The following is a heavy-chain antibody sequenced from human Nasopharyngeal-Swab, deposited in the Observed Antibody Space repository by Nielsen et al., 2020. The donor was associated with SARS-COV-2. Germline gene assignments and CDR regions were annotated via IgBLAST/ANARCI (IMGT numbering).Heavy chain of an antibody. D-gene: IGHD3-10*01. CDR2: IFSNDEK. Sequence: SGPTLVKPTETPTLTCTVSGFSLSNARMGVSWIRQPPGKALEWLAHIFSNDEKSYSTSLKSRLTISKDTSKSQVVLTMTNMDPVDTATYYCARILTMVRGVIITENYWYFDLWGRGTLVTVSS. V-gene: IGHV2-26*01. CDR1: GFSLSNARMG. J-gene: IGHJ2*01. CDR3: ARILTMVRGVIITENYWYFDL.